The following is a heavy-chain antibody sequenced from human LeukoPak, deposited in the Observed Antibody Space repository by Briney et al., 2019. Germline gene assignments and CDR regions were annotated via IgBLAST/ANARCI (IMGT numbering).Heavy chain of an antibody. CDR2: ISLTGQT. CDR1: GGSISGTNW. CDR3: SRESGPFCPFGY. V-gene: IGHV4-4*02. J-gene: IGHJ4*02. Sequence: SGTLSLTCGVSGGSISGTNWWSWVRQPPGQGLEWIGEISLTGQTNYNPSLNGRVTMSLDKSSNQLSLHLTSVTAADTATYFCSRESGPFCPFGYWGQGTLVIVSS. D-gene: IGHD1-26*01.